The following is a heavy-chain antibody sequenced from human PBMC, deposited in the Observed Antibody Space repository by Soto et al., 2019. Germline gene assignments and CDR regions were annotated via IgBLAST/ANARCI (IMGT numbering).Heavy chain of an antibody. CDR1: GGSIRSNNW. CDR3: ATTLVSSWDKWELLG. CDR2: IFQSGST. D-gene: IGHD1-26*01. J-gene: IGHJ4*02. Sequence: SETLSLTCAVSGGSIRSNNWWSWVRQPPGKGLEWIGEIFQSGSTYYNPSLKTRVTISVDKSKNQFSLKLSSVTAADTAVYYCATTLVSSWDKWELLGWGQGTLVTVSS. V-gene: IGHV4-4*02.